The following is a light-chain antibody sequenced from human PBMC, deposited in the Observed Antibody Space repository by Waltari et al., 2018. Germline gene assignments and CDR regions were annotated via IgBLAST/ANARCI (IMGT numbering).Light chain of an antibody. Sequence: QSALTQPASVSGSPRQSITISCTGTNSDIGSYNLVSWYQQHPGKAPQLLIYEDTKRPSGVSNRFSGSKSGNTASLTISGLQAEDEADYYCFSYATGTTWVFGGGTKLTVL. CDR1: NSDIGSYNL. CDR3: FSYATGTTWV. V-gene: IGLV2-23*01. CDR2: EDT. J-gene: IGLJ3*02.